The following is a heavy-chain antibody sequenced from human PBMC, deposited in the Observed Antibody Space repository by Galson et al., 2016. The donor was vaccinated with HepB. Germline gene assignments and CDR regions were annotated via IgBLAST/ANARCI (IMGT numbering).Heavy chain of an antibody. V-gene: IGHV4-34*01. Sequence: LSLTCEVYGGSFSDYYWIRQPPGKGLEWIGEVNHSGTTNYNPSLKSRVTIPVDTSKNQFSLKLSSVTAADTAVYYCRSIGYSSTWYSKGPQLDYWGQGTLVTVSS. CDR2: VNHSGTT. D-gene: IGHD6-13*01. CDR3: RSIGYSSTWYSKGPQLDY. CDR1: GGSFSDYY. J-gene: IGHJ4*02.